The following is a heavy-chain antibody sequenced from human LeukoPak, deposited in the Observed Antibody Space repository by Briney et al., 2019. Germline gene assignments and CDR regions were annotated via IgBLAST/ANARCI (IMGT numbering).Heavy chain of an antibody. J-gene: IGHJ3*02. Sequence: ASVKVSCKPSGGTFSSYGITWVRQAPGQGLEWMGGIIAIFATANYAQKFQGRVTITADESTGTAYMELSSLRSEDTAVYYCATERGYCSSNSCYGAFDIWGQGTTVTVSS. CDR1: GGTFSSYG. CDR3: ATERGYCSSNSCYGAFDI. V-gene: IGHV1-69*13. D-gene: IGHD2-2*01. CDR2: IIAIFATA.